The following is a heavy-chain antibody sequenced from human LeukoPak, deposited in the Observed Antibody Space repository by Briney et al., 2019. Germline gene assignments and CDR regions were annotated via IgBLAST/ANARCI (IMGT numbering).Heavy chain of an antibody. CDR3: ARYSSKWSNFDY. J-gene: IGHJ4*02. V-gene: IGHV3-30*02. D-gene: IGHD5-12*01. CDR1: GFIFSTHG. CDR2: IRYDGSNK. Sequence: PGGSLRLSCAASGFIFSTHGMHWVRQAPGKGLEWLAFIRYDGSNKYYADSVKGRFTISRDNSKNTLYLQMNSLRAEDTAVYYCARYSSKWSNFDYWGQGTLVTVSS.